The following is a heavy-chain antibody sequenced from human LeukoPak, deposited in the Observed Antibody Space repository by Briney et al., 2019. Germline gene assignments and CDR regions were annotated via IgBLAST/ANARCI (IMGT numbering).Heavy chain of an antibody. V-gene: IGHV3-48*04. CDR2: ISSSSSTI. CDR1: GFTFDSYG. Sequence: GGSLRLSCAASGFTFDSYGMNWVRQAPGKGLEWVSYISSSSSTIYYADSVKGRFTISRDNAKNSLYLQMNSLRAEDTAVYYCARSAVMITFGGVIGPKTEGYWGQGTLVTVSS. J-gene: IGHJ4*02. CDR3: ARSAVMITFGGVIGPKTEGY. D-gene: IGHD3-16*02.